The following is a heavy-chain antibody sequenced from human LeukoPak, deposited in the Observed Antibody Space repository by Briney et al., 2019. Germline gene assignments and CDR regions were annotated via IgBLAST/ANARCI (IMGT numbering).Heavy chain of an antibody. V-gene: IGHV3-23*01. J-gene: IGHJ6*03. D-gene: IGHD6-6*01. CDR1: GFTFSSYG. CDR2: ISGSGSST. CDR3: ARDTSIVDPAGYMDV. Sequence: PGGSLRLSCAASGFTFSSYGMSWVRQAPGKGLEWVSAISGSGSSTYYADSVKGRFTISRDNSKNTLYLQLNSLRSEDTAVYSCARDTSIVDPAGYMDVWGKGTTVTVSS.